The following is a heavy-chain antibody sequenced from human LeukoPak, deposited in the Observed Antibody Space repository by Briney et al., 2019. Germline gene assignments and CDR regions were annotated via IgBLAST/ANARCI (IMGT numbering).Heavy chain of an antibody. Sequence: SETLSLTCTVSGGSVSTSYWSWIRQPPGKGPECIGYIAYSVTTNYNPSLKSRVTISLDTSKNQFSLNLTSVTAAATAMYYCARDKHNAYCTGGRCSPFYFASWGQGVLVTVSS. CDR2: IAYSVTT. D-gene: IGHD2-15*01. CDR1: GGSVSTSY. V-gene: IGHV4-59*02. J-gene: IGHJ4*02. CDR3: ARDKHNAYCTGGRCSPFYFAS.